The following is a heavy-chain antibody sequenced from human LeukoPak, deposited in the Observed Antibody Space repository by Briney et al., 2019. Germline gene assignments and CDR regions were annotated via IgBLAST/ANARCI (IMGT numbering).Heavy chain of an antibody. V-gene: IGHV3-21*06. CDR1: GFIFSPYT. D-gene: IGHD5-24*01. Sequence: GGSLTLPCAASGFIFSPYTMNWVRQAPGKGLEWVSSISSDITYILYADSVKGRFTVSRDNAKNSLYLQMSSLRAEDTAVYYCARDRGYYFDYWGQGILVTVSS. CDR3: ARDRGYYFDY. CDR2: ISSDITYI. J-gene: IGHJ4*02.